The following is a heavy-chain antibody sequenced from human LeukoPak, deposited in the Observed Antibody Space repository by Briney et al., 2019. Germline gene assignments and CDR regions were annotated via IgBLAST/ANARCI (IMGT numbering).Heavy chain of an antibody. Sequence: GGSLRLSCAASGFTFSSYSMNWVRQAPGKGLEWVSSISSSSSYIYYADSVKGRFTISRDNAKNSLYPQMNSLRAEDTAVYYCARDRTIFGLDKNYFDYWGQGTLVTVSS. D-gene: IGHD3-3*01. J-gene: IGHJ4*02. CDR3: ARDRTIFGLDKNYFDY. CDR1: GFTFSSYS. CDR2: ISSSSSYI. V-gene: IGHV3-21*01.